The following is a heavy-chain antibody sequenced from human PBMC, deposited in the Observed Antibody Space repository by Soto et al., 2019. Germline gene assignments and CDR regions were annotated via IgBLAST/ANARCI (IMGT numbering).Heavy chain of an antibody. CDR3: AHVLVVVANYGMDV. D-gene: IGHD2-15*01. V-gene: IGHV2-5*02. J-gene: IGHJ6*02. CDR1: GFSLSTSGVG. CDR2: IYWDDDK. Sequence: QITLKESGPTLVKPTQPLTLTCTFSGFSLSTSGVGVGWIRQPPGKALEWLALIYWDDDKRYSPSLTSRLTITKDTSKNQLVLTMTNMDPVDTATYYCAHVLVVVANYGMDVWGQGTTVTVSS.